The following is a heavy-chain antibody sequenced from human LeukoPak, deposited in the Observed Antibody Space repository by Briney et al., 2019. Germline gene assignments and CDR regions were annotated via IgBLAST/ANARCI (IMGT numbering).Heavy chain of an antibody. D-gene: IGHD2-21*01. V-gene: IGHV3-30*02. CDR2: VSLDGGTQ. J-gene: IGHJ4*02. Sequence: GGSLRLSCATFGFAFNTYGMHWVRQAPGKGLEWVAFVSLDGGTQNYADSVKGRFTISRDNSKNTLSLQMNSLRAEDTAVYYCAGAIGYFDFWGQGTLVTVSS. CDR1: GFAFNTYG. CDR3: AGAIGYFDF.